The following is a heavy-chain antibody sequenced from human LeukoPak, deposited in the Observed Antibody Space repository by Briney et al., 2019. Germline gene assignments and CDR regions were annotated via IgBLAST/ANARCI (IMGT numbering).Heavy chain of an antibody. CDR1: GYTFTGYY. D-gene: IGHD3-22*01. V-gene: IGHV1-2*02. Sequence: ASVKVSCKASGYTFTGYYMHWVRQAPGQGLEWMGWINPNSGGTNYAQKFQGRVTMTRDTSISTAYMELSRLRSDDTAVYYCARGLTYYYDSSYNWFDPWGQGTLVTVSS. CDR3: ARGLTYYYDSSYNWFDP. J-gene: IGHJ5*02. CDR2: INPNSGGT.